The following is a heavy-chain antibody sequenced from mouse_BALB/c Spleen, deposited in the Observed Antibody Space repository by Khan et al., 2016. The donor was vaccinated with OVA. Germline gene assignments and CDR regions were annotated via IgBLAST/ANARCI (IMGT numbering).Heavy chain of an antibody. CDR2: ISYSGIN. Sequence: EVKLLESGPGLVKPSQSLSLTCTVAGYSITRNYAWHWIRQFPGNKLEWMGYISYSGINTYNPSLKSRVSITRDTSKNQFFLQLNSVTTEDTATYYCARGNSYGYALDYWGQRTSVTVSS. CDR3: ARGNSYGYALDY. CDR1: GYSITRNYA. D-gene: IGHD1-1*01. J-gene: IGHJ4*01. V-gene: IGHV3-2*02.